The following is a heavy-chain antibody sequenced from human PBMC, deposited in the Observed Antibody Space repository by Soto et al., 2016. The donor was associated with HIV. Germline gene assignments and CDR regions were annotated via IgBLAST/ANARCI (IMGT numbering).Heavy chain of an antibody. CDR3: ARGMTYYYGLRGTTYPYLGLR. Sequence: QVQLQESGPGLVKPSQTLSLTCSVSGDSISSGGYYWTWIRQHPGKGLEWIGYIYNSGSTYYNPSLRSRVIISLDTIDTSKNQFSLKLTSVTAADTAVYYCARGMTYYYGLRGTTYPYLGLRGVRGTLVTVSS. J-gene: IGHJ4*03. D-gene: IGHD3-10*01. CDR2: IYNSGST. CDR1: GDSISSGGYY. V-gene: IGHV4-31*03.